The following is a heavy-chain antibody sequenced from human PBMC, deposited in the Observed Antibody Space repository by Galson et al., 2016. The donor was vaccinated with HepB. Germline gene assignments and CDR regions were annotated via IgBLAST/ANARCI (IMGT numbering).Heavy chain of an antibody. CDR2: VYSDGST. D-gene: IGHD3-16*01. Sequence: SLRLSCEASGFTVSSNYLSWVRQAPGKGLERVSIVYSDGSTYYSDSVRGRFTISRDNSNNIVYLQMNSLRAEDTAVYFCAKNKATARVWGHYYYYMDVWGKGTTVTVSS. CDR1: GFTVSSNY. V-gene: IGHV3-53*01. CDR3: AKNKATARVWGHYYYYMDV. J-gene: IGHJ6*03.